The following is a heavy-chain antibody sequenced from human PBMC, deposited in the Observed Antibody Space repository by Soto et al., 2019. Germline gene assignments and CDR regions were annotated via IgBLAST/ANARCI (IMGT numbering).Heavy chain of an antibody. Sequence: GASVKVSCKASGYTFTSYAMHWVRQAPGQRLEWMGWINAGNGNTKYSQKFQGRVTITRDTSASTAYMELSSLRSEDTAVYYCARDEGGGAVAGYARWGQGTLVTVSS. J-gene: IGHJ4*02. D-gene: IGHD6-19*01. V-gene: IGHV1-3*01. CDR1: GYTFTSYA. CDR3: ARDEGGGAVAGYAR. CDR2: INAGNGNT.